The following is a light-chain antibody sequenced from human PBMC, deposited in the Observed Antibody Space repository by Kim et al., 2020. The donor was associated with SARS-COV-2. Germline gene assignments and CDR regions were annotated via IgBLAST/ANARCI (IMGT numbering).Light chain of an antibody. CDR1: SLRTNY. Sequence: LRQTVRITCQGDSLRTNYAAWYQQTPGQAPVLVIYGKNNRPSGIPDRFSGSNSGNTASLTITGAQADDEADYYCNSRDATINPWVFGGGTTLTVL. J-gene: IGLJ3*02. CDR3: NSRDATINPWV. V-gene: IGLV3-19*01. CDR2: GKN.